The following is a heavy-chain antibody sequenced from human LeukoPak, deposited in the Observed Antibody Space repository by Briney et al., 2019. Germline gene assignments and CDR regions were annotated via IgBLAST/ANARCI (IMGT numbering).Heavy chain of an antibody. J-gene: IGHJ5*02. D-gene: IGHD2-2*01. CDR2: IIPIFGTA. CDR1: GGTFSSYA. Sequence: SVKVSCKASGGTFSSYAISWVRQAPGQGLEWTGRIIPIFGTANYAQKFQGRVTITTDESTSTAYMELSSLRSEDTAVYYCASPGKYQLLGWFDPWGQGTLVTVSS. CDR3: ASPGKYQLLGWFDP. V-gene: IGHV1-69*05.